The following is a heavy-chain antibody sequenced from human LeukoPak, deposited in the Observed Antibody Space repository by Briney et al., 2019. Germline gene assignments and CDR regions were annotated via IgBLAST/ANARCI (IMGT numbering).Heavy chain of an antibody. CDR1: GFTFSSYA. Sequence: GGSLRLSCAASGFTFSSYAMSWFRQAPGKGLEWVSAIGGSDGSTYYTDSVKGRFTISRDNSKNTLFLQINSLRAEDTAVYYCAKGVPGWPYYFDYWGQGTLVTVSS. CDR3: AKGVPGWPYYFDY. V-gene: IGHV3-23*01. J-gene: IGHJ4*02. D-gene: IGHD6-19*01. CDR2: IGGSDGST.